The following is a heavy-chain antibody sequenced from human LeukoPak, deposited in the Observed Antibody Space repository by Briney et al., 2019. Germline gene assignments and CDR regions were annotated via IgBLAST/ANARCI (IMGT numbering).Heavy chain of an antibody. CDR1: GGSFSDYF. D-gene: IGHD2-2*01. Sequence: KPSETLSLTCAVYGGSFSDYFWGWIRQPPGKGLEWVGEINHSGRTYYNPSLKSRVTISVDTSKNQFSLNLSSVTAADTAVYYCARDVVVVPAAIHYGTDVWGQGTTVTVSS. J-gene: IGHJ6*02. V-gene: IGHV4-34*01. CDR3: ARDVVVVPAAIHYGTDV. CDR2: INHSGRT.